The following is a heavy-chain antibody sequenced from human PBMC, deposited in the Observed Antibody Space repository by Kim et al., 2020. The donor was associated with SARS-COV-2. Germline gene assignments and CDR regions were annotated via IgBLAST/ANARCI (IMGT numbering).Heavy chain of an antibody. CDR1: GFTISSYG. Sequence: GGSLRLSCAASGFTISSYGMHWVRQAPGKGLEWVAVIWYDGSNKYYADSVKGRFTISRDNSKNTLYLQMNSLRAEDTAVYYCASIGIAAAREGYFDLWGRGTLVTVSS. D-gene: IGHD6-13*01. V-gene: IGHV3-33*01. CDR2: IWYDGSNK. J-gene: IGHJ2*01. CDR3: ASIGIAAAREGYFDL.